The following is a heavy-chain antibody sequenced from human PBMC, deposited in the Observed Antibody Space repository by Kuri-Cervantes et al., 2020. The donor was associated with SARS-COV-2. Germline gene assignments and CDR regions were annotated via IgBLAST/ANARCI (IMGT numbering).Heavy chain of an antibody. Sequence: ASVKVSCKASGYTFTSYGISWVRQAPGQGLEWMGWISAYNGNTNYAQKLQGRVTMTTDTSTRTACMELRSLRSDDTAVYYCAREIDTSGWVVYWGQGTLVTVSS. D-gene: IGHD6-19*01. CDR2: ISAYNGNT. CDR1: GYTFTSYG. V-gene: IGHV1-18*01. CDR3: AREIDTSGWVVY. J-gene: IGHJ4*02.